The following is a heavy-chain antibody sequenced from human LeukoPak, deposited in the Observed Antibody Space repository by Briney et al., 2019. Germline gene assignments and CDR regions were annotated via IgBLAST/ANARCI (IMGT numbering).Heavy chain of an antibody. CDR2: ISYSGST. CDR3: ARHYKSTRTTVFDY. Sequence: SETLSLTCTVSGGSISSYYWSWIRQPPGKGLEWIGYISYSGSTNYNPSLKSRVTISVDTSKNQFSLKLSSVTAADTAVYYCARHYKSTRTTVFDYWGRGTLVTVSS. CDR1: GGSISSYY. D-gene: IGHD4-11*01. J-gene: IGHJ4*02. V-gene: IGHV4-59*01.